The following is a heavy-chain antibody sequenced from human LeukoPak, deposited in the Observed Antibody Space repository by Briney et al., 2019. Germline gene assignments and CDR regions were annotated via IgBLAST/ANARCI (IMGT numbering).Heavy chain of an antibody. CDR3: ASTLRSGSYYPFDY. V-gene: IGHV4-30-2*01. J-gene: IGHJ4*02. CDR1: GGSISSGGYS. Sequence: PSETLSLTCAVSGGSISSGGYSWSWIRQPPGKGLEWIGYIYHSGSTYYNPSLKSRVTISVDRSKNQFSLKLSSVTAADTAVYYCASTLRSGSYYPFDYWGQGTLVTVSS. D-gene: IGHD1-26*01. CDR2: IYHSGST.